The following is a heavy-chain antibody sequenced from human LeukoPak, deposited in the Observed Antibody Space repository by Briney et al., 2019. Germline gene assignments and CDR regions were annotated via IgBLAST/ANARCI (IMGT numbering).Heavy chain of an antibody. CDR1: GGSISSYY. J-gene: IGHJ6*03. V-gene: IGHV4-59*01. CDR3: ARGEFGVYSYGIYYYYYYMDV. CDR2: IYYSEST. D-gene: IGHD5-18*01. Sequence: SETLSLTCTVSGGSISSYYWSWIRQPPGKGLEWIGYIYYSESTNYNPSLKSRVTITVDTSKNQFSLKLSSVTAADTAVYYCARGEFGVYSYGIYYYYYYMDVWGKGTTVTVSS.